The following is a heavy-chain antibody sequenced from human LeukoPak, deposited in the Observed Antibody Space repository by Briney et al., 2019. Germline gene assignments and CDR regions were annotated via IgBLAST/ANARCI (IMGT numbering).Heavy chain of an antibody. CDR3: ARSLAYCDGDCYFDY. Sequence: GASVKVSCKASGGAFSSYAISWVRQAPGQGLEWMGGIIPIFGTANYAQKFQGRVTITADESTSTAYMELSSLRSEDTAVYYCARSLAYCDGDCYFDYWGQGTLVTVSS. V-gene: IGHV1-69*13. J-gene: IGHJ4*02. D-gene: IGHD2-21*02. CDR2: IIPIFGTA. CDR1: GGAFSSYA.